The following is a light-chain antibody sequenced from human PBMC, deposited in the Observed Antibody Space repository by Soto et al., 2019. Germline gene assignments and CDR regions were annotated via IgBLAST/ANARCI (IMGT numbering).Light chain of an antibody. J-gene: IGLJ1*01. Sequence: QSALTQPHSVSGSPGQSVTISCTGTSSDVGGYDYVSWYQHHPGKAPKLIIYDVTERPSGVPDRFSGSKSGNTASLTISGLQAEDEADYYCCSYAIIYHFGTGTKLTVL. V-gene: IGLV2-11*01. CDR1: SSDVGGYDY. CDR3: CSYAIIYH. CDR2: DVT.